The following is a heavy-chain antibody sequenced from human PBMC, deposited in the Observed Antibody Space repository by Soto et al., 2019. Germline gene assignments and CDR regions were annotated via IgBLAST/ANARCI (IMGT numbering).Heavy chain of an antibody. J-gene: IGHJ6*02. V-gene: IGHV1-8*01. CDR2: MNPNTGNT. Sequence: ASVKVSCKASGYTFTIYDINWVRRATGQGLEWMGWMNPNTGNTGYAQKFQGRVTMTRDTSISTAYMELSSLTSEDAAVYFCARGYDYYYVIDVWGRGTTVTVSS. CDR3: ARGYDYYYVIDV. CDR1: GYTFTIYD.